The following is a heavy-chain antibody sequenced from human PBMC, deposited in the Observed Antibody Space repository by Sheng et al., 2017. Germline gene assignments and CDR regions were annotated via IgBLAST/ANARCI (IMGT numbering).Heavy chain of an antibody. J-gene: IGHJ3*02. CDR3: VSTRWELLHDTFDI. CDR2: IYSGGST. D-gene: IGHD1-26*01. V-gene: IGHV3-66*01. CDR1: GFTVSSNY. Sequence: EVQLVESGGGLVQPGGSLRLSCAASGFTVSSNYMSWVRQAPGKGLEWVSVIYSGGSTYYADSVKGRFTISRDNSKNTLYLQMNSLRAEDTAVYYCVSTRWELLHDTFDIWGQGTMVTVSS.